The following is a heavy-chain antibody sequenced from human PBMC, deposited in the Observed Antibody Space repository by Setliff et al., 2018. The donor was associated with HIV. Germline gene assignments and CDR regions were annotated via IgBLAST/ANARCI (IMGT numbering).Heavy chain of an antibody. D-gene: IGHD2-21*01. Sequence: LSLTCSVSGGSISSSAYYWGWIRQPPGKGLEWIGNIYYSGTTYYNPSLKSRVTISVDTSKNQYSVRLSSVTAADTAFYYCARMWRWSGPESYYFDSWGRGTLVTVS. CDR1: GGSISSSAYY. J-gene: IGHJ4*02. CDR3: ARMWRWSGPESYYFDS. CDR2: IYYSGTT. V-gene: IGHV4-39*01.